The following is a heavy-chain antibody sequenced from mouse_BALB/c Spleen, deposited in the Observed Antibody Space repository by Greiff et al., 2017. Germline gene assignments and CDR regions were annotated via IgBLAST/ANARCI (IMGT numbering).Heavy chain of an antibody. D-gene: IGHD2-14*01. CDR1: GYSITSGYY. V-gene: IGHV3-6*02. CDR2: ISYDGSN. CDR3: AHGGYDPFDY. Sequence: ESGPGLVKPSQSLSLTCSVTGYSITSGYYWNWIRQFPGNKLEWMGYISYDGSNNYNPSLKNRISITRDTSKNQFFLKLNSVTTEDTATYYCAHGGYDPFDYWGQGTTLTVSS. J-gene: IGHJ2*01.